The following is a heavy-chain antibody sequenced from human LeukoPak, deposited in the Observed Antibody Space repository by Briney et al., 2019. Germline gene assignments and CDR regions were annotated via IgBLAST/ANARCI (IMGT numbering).Heavy chain of an antibody. Sequence: GASVKVSCKASGGTFSSYAISWVRQAPGQGLEWMGGIIPIFGTANYAQKFQGRVTITADESTSTAYMELSSLRSEDTAVYYCARARRYCSGGSCYSDFGYRGQGTLVTVSS. D-gene: IGHD2-15*01. J-gene: IGHJ4*02. CDR1: GGTFSSYA. CDR3: ARARRYCSGGSCYSDFGY. CDR2: IIPIFGTA. V-gene: IGHV1-69*13.